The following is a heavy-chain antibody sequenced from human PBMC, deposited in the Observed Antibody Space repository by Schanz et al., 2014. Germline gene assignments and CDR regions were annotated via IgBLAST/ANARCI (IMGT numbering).Heavy chain of an antibody. CDR1: GYSFTDYA. J-gene: IGHJ6*02. CDR3: VRDAGWAFGDYHGMDV. D-gene: IGHD3-10*01. CDR2: ISVYHGHT. V-gene: IGHV1-18*01. Sequence: QVQLVQSGVEVKGPGASVRVSCKASGYSFTDYAIHWVRQAPGQGLEWMGWISVYHGHTNYAEKVHGRVTMTTDTDTSTAYMELRSMISDDAAVYYCVRDAGWAFGDYHGMDVWGQGTLVNVSS.